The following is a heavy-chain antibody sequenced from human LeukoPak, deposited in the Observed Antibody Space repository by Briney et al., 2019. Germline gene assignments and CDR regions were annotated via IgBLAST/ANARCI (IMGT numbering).Heavy chain of an antibody. V-gene: IGHV3-66*01. D-gene: IGHD6-13*01. Sequence: PGGSLRLSCAASGFTVSSSCMSWVRQAPGKGLEWVSIISSAGTTYYADSVKGRITISRDNSKNTVYLQVNSLRDEDTAVYYCARDLEAANTYYFDYWGQGTMVTVSS. CDR1: GFTVSSSC. CDR2: ISSAGTT. CDR3: ARDLEAANTYYFDY. J-gene: IGHJ4*02.